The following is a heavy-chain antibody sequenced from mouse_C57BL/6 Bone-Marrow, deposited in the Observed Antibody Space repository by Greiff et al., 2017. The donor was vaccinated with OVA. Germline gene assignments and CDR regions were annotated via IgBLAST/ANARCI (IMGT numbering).Heavy chain of an antibody. D-gene: IGHD2-13*01. V-gene: IGHV1-15*01. CDR3: ARSYGGYGDFDY. J-gene: IGHJ2*01. CDR1: GYTFTAYE. Sequence: QVQLQQSGAELVKPGASVTLSCKASGYTFTAYEMHWVKQTPVQGLEWIGAFDPETGGTAYNQKFKGKATLTADKSSSTAYMELRSLTSEDSAVYYCARSYGGYGDFDYWGQGTTLTVSS. CDR2: FDPETGGT.